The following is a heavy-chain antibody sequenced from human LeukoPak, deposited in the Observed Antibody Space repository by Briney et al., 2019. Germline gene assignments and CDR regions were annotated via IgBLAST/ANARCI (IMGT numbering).Heavy chain of an antibody. CDR3: ARAMRRDYDILTGYYQIGAFDY. J-gene: IGHJ4*02. Sequence: GGSLRLSCAASGFTVSSNYMSWVRQAPGKGLEWVSVIYSGGSTYYADSVKGRFTISRDNSKNTLYLQMNSPRAEDTAVYYCARAMRRDYDILTGYYQIGAFDYWGQGTLVTVSS. CDR2: IYSGGST. V-gene: IGHV3-66*01. D-gene: IGHD3-9*01. CDR1: GFTVSSNY.